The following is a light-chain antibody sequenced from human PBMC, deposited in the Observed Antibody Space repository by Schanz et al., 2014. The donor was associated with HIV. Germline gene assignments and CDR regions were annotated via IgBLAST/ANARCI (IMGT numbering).Light chain of an antibody. Sequence: QSALTQPASVSGSPGQSISISCTGTSGDVGSYNYVSWYQQHPGKAPKLMIYDVSNRPSGVPDRFSGSKSGSTASLTVSGLQAEDEADYYCSSYTSSSTWVFGGGTKLTVL. V-gene: IGLV2-14*03. J-gene: IGLJ3*02. CDR1: SGDVGSYNY. CDR2: DVS. CDR3: SSYTSSSTWV.